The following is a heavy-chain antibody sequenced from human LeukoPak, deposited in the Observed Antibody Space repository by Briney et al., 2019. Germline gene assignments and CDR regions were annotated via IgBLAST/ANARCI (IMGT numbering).Heavy chain of an antibody. CDR1: GFTFSSYA. CDR3: AKAGKYFDWLLTFDY. CDR2: ISGSGGST. J-gene: IGHJ4*02. V-gene: IGHV3-23*01. D-gene: IGHD3-9*01. Sequence: GGSLRLSCAASGFTFSSYAMSWVRQAPGKGLEWVSAISGSGGSTYYADSVKGRFTISRDNSKNTLYLQMNSLRAEGTAVYYCAKAGKYFDWLLTFDYWGQGTLVTVSS.